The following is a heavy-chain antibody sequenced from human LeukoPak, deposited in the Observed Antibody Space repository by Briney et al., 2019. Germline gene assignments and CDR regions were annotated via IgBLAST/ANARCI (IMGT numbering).Heavy chain of an antibody. Sequence: ASVKVSCKASRYTFTGYYMHWVRQAPGQGLEWMGWISPNSGDTNSAQKFQGRVTMTRDTSISTAYLELSRLRSDDTAVYYCARGPRWDPHFDYWGQGTLVTVSS. CDR3: ARGPRWDPHFDY. CDR1: RYTFTGYY. D-gene: IGHD1-26*01. V-gene: IGHV1-2*02. J-gene: IGHJ4*02. CDR2: ISPNSGDT.